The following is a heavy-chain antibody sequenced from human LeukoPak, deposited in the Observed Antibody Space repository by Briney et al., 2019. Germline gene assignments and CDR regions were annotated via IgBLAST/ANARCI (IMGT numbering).Heavy chain of an antibody. J-gene: IGHJ4*02. D-gene: IGHD3-22*01. CDR2: IYPGDSDT. CDR1: GYTFTTYR. CDR3: ARLHYYDSSGYYYGPIDY. Sequence: GESLKISCEASGYTFTTYRIGWVRQMPGKGLEWMGIIYPGDSDTRYSPSFQGQVTISADKSISTAYLQWSSLKASDTAMYYCARLHYYDSSGYYYGPIDYWGQGTLVTVSS. V-gene: IGHV5-51*01.